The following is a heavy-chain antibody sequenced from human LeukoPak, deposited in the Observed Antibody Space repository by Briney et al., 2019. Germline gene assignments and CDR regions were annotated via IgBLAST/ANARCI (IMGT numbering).Heavy chain of an antibody. V-gene: IGHV1-18*01. CDR1: GYTFTGYG. CDR2: ISTYNGNT. Sequence: ASVKVSCKASGYTFTGYGISWVRQAPGQGLEWMGRISTYNGNTNYAQKLQGRVTMTTDTSTSTAYMELRSLRSDDTAVYYCARTNNNWFDPWGQGTLVTVSS. CDR3: ARTNNNWFDP. J-gene: IGHJ5*02.